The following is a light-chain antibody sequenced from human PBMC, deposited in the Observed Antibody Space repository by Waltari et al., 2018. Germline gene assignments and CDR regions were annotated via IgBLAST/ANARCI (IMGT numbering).Light chain of an antibody. Sequence: EIVLTQSPGTLSLSPGESATLSCRASQGVGGPLACDQQKPGQAPRLLMYGTSIRAPGTPDRFSGTGSGTDFSLTISRLEPEDFAVYYCQHYVRLPATFGQGTKVEIK. CDR3: QHYVRLPAT. CDR2: GTS. CDR1: QGVGGP. V-gene: IGKV3-20*01. J-gene: IGKJ1*01.